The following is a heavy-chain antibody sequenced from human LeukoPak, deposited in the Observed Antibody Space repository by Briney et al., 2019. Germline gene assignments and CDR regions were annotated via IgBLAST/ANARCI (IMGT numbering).Heavy chain of an antibody. D-gene: IGHD3-10*01. Sequence: ASVKVSCKASGYTFTSYDINWVRQATGQGLEWMGWMNPNSGNTGYAQKFQGRVTMTRNTSMSTAYMELSSLRSEDTAVYYCARGLGRATMVRGVIIGYWGQGTLVTVSS. V-gene: IGHV1-8*01. CDR2: MNPNSGNT. CDR3: ARGLGRATMVRGVIIGY. CDR1: GYTFTSYD. J-gene: IGHJ4*02.